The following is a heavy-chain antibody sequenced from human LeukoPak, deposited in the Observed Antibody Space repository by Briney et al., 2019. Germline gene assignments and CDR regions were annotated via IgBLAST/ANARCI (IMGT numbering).Heavy chain of an antibody. V-gene: IGHV3-23*01. Sequence: PGGSLRLSCAASGFTFSSYAMSWVRQAPGKGLEWVSAISGSGGTTYYADSVKGRFTISRDNSKNTLYLQMNSLRAEDTAVYYCAKALGYCSGGSCYSLRYFDYWGQGTLVTVSS. J-gene: IGHJ4*02. D-gene: IGHD2-15*01. CDR3: AKALGYCSGGSCYSLRYFDY. CDR1: GFTFSSYA. CDR2: ISGSGGTT.